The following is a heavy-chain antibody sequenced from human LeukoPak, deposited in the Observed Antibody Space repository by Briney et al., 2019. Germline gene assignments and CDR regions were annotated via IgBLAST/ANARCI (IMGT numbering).Heavy chain of an antibody. J-gene: IGHJ4*02. V-gene: IGHV3-30-3*01. CDR2: ISYDGSNK. CDR1: GFTFSSYA. Sequence: PGRSLRLSCAASGFTFSSYAMHWVRQAPGKGLEWVGVISYDGSNKDHADSVKGRFTISRDNSKNTLYLQMNSLRAEDSAVYHCARPWEENSAYQFKRFDYWGQGTLVTVSS. CDR3: ARPWEENSAYQFKRFDY. D-gene: IGHD3-22*01.